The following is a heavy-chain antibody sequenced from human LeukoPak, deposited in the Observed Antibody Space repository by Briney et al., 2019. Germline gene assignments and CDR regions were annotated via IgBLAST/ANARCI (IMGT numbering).Heavy chain of an antibody. J-gene: IGHJ4*02. CDR2: IYHSGST. V-gene: IGHV4-38-2*01. Sequence: KPSETLSLTCAVSGYSISSGYFWGWIRQPPGKGLEWIGNIYHSGSTYYNPSLKSRVTISIYTSKNQSSLKLSSVTAADTAVYYCARLSFGIAVAGPDYWGQGTLVTVSS. CDR1: GYSISSGYF. D-gene: IGHD6-19*01. CDR3: ARLSFGIAVAGPDY.